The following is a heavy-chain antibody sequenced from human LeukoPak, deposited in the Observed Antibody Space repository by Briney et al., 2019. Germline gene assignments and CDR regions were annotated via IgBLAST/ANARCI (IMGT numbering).Heavy chain of an antibody. Sequence: ASVKVSCKVSGYTLTELPMHWVRQAPGKGLEWMGGFDPEDGETIYAQKFQGRVTMTEDTSTDTAYMELSSLRSEDTAVYYCATDGPSYCSGGSCSAWYYYGMDVWGQGTTVTVSS. V-gene: IGHV1-24*01. J-gene: IGHJ6*02. CDR2: FDPEDGET. CDR1: GYTLTELP. CDR3: ATDGPSYCSGGSCSAWYYYGMDV. D-gene: IGHD2-15*01.